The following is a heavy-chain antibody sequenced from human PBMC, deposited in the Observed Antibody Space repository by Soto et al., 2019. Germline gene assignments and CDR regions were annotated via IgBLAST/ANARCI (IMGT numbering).Heavy chain of an antibody. CDR3: AKGSITMVRVVIIPLDY. Sequence: EVQLLESGGGLVQPGGSLRLSCAASGFTFSSYAMSWVRQAPGKGLEWVSAISGSGGSTYYADSVKGRFTISRDNSKNPLYLQMNSLRAEDTAVYYCAKGSITMVRVVIIPLDYWGHGTLVTVSS. V-gene: IGHV3-23*01. CDR1: GFTFSSYA. CDR2: ISGSGGST. J-gene: IGHJ4*01. D-gene: IGHD3-10*01.